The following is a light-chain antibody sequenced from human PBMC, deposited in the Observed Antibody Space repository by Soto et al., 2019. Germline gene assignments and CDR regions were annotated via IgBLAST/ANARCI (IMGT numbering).Light chain of an antibody. Sequence: EVVMTQSPSTLSVSPGERATLSCRASLSVASNLAWYQHKPGQGPRLLLYGASTRASGIPARFSGSGSGTEFTLTISSLQPEDFAVYYCQQYQQWPFYTFGQGTKVDIK. CDR3: QQYQQWPFYT. J-gene: IGKJ2*01. V-gene: IGKV3-15*01. CDR2: GAS. CDR1: LSVASN.